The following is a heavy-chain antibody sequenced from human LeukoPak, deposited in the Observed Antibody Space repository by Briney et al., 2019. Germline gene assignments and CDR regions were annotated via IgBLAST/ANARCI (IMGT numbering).Heavy chain of an antibody. D-gene: IGHD3-22*01. CDR1: GYTFTSYG. V-gene: IGHV1-18*01. J-gene: IGHJ5*02. CDR2: ISAYNGNT. CDR3: ARWGIYDSSGYPLAT. Sequence: ASVKVSCKASGYTFTSYGISWVRQAPGQGLEWMGWISAYNGNTNYAQKLQGRVTMTTDTSTSTAYMELRSLRSDDTAVYYCARWGIYDSSGYPLATWGQGTLVTVSS.